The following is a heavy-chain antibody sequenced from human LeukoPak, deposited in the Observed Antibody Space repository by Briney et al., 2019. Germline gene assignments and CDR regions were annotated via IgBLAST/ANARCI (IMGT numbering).Heavy chain of an antibody. CDR1: GVSISSDY. V-gene: IGHV4-59*01. J-gene: IGHJ6*03. D-gene: IGHD3-10*01. CDR3: ARIERDGSGKPPYYYYYMDV. CDR2: IYYSGST. Sequence: PSETLSLTCTVSGVSISSDYWSWIRQPPGKGLEWVGYIYYSGSTKYNPSLKSRVTMSVDTSKNQFSLKLSSVTAADTAVHYCARIERDGSGKPPYYYYYMDVWGKGTTVTVSS.